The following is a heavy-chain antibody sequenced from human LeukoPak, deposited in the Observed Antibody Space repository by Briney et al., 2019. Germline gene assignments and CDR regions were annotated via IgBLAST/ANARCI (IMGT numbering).Heavy chain of an antibody. CDR2: INHSGST. Sequence: SETLSHTCAVYGGSFSGYYWSWIRQPPGKGLEWIGEINHSGSTNYNPSLKSRVTISVDTSKNQFSLKLSSVTAADTAVYYCARGITMVRGVNDYWGQGTLVTVSS. V-gene: IGHV4-34*01. CDR1: GGSFSGYY. CDR3: ARGITMVRGVNDY. D-gene: IGHD3-10*01. J-gene: IGHJ4*02.